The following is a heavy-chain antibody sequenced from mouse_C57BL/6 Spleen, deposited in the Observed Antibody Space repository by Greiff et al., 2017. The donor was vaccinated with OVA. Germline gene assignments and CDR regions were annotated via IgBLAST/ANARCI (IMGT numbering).Heavy chain of an antibody. CDR1: GYTFTSYW. CDR2: IYPGSGST. CDR3: ARLGGPTQGYAMDY. V-gene: IGHV1-55*01. J-gene: IGHJ4*01. Sequence: QVQLKQPGAELVKPGASVKMSCKASGYTFTSYWITWVKQRPGQGLEWIGDIYPGSGSTNYNEKFKSKATLTVDTSSSTAYMQLSSLTSEDSAVYYCARLGGPTQGYAMDYWGQGTSVTVSS. D-gene: IGHD1-1*02.